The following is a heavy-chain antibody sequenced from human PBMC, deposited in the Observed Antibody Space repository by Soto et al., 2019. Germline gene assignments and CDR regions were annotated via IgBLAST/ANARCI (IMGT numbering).Heavy chain of an antibody. Sequence: GGSLRLSCAASGFTFSSYGMHWGRQAPGKGLEWVAVIWYDGSNKYYADSVKGRFTISRDNSKNTLYLQMNSLRAEDTAVYYCARAMDIVATTLNFDYWGQGTLVTVSS. CDR2: IWYDGSNK. V-gene: IGHV3-33*01. D-gene: IGHD5-12*01. CDR1: GFTFSSYG. CDR3: ARAMDIVATTLNFDY. J-gene: IGHJ4*02.